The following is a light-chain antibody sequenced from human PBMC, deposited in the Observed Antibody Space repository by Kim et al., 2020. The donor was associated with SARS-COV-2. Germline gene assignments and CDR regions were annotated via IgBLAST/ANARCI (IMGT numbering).Light chain of an antibody. Sequence: DIVMTQSPDFLAVSLGERATINCKSSQTVLYAPSNKNYLAWYQQKPGQPPKLLIYWASTRESGVPGRIVGSGSGTDFTLTIDSLQPEDVAVYYCQQYYASPYTFGLGTKLEI. V-gene: IGKV4-1*01. CDR1: QTVLYAPSNKNY. CDR3: QQYYASPYT. CDR2: WAS. J-gene: IGKJ2*01.